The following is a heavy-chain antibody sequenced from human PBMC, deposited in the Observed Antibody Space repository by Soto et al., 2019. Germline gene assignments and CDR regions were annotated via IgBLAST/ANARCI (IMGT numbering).Heavy chain of an antibody. CDR2: IYYSGST. CDR3: AKDTTPYAALRFLETDY. Sequence: PSETLCLTCTVSGGSISSYYWSWIRQPPGKGLEWIGYIYYSGSTNYNPSLKSRVTISRDNSKNTLYLQMNSLRAEDTAVYYCAKDTTPYAALRFLETDYWGQGTLVTVSS. J-gene: IGHJ4*02. D-gene: IGHD3-3*01. CDR1: GGSISSYY. V-gene: IGHV4-59*12.